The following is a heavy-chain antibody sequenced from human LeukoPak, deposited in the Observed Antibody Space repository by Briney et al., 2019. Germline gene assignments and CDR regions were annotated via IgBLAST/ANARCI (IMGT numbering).Heavy chain of an antibody. CDR1: GFTFSRYW. D-gene: IGHD6-13*01. CDR2: INHDGNEK. CDR3: ARIEAAEDY. V-gene: IGHV3-7*04. Sequence: GGSLRLSCAASGFTFSRYWMSWVRQAPGKGLEWVANINHDGNEKHHVDSVKGRFTMSRDNAKNSLYLQMNGLRAEDTAVYYCARIEAAEDYWGQGTLVTVSS. J-gene: IGHJ4*02.